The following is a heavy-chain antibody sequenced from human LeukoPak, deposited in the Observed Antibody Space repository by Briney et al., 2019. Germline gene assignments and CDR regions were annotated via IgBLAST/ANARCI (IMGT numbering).Heavy chain of an antibody. V-gene: IGHV4-34*01. J-gene: IGHJ4*02. CDR2: INHSGST. CDR3: ARERYYYDSSGSDFDY. D-gene: IGHD3-22*01. Sequence: PSETLSLTCAVYGGSFSGYYWSWIRQPPGKGLEWIGEINHSGSTNYNPSLKSRVTISVDTSKNQFSLKLSSVTAADTAVYYCARERYYYDSSGSDFDYWGQGTLVTVSS. CDR1: GGSFSGYY.